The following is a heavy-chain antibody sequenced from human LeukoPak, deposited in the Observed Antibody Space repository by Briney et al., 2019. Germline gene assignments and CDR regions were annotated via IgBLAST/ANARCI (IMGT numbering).Heavy chain of an antibody. CDR2: IKQDGSEK. D-gene: IGHD6-13*01. J-gene: IGHJ4*02. V-gene: IGHV3-7*01. CDR1: GFTFSSYW. Sequence: GGSLSLSCAASGFTFSSYWMSRVRQAPGKGLEWVANIKQDGSEKYYVDSVKGRFTISRDNAKNSLYLQMNSLRAEDTAVYYCARELRPDPYSASWYNYWGQGTLVTVSS. CDR3: ARELRPDPYSASWYNY.